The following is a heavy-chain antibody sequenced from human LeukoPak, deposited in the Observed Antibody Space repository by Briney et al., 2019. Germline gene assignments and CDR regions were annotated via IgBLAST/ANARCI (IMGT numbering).Heavy chain of an antibody. CDR1: GGSFSGYY. CDR2: INHSGST. V-gene: IGHV4-34*01. D-gene: IGHD3-22*01. CDR3: ARGNDYYESSGFDY. Sequence: SETLSLTCAVYGGSFSGYYWSWIRQPPGKGLEWIGEINHSGSTNYNPSLKSRVTISVDTSKNQFSLKLSSVTAADTAVYYCARGNDYYESSGFDYWGQGTLVTVSS. J-gene: IGHJ4*02.